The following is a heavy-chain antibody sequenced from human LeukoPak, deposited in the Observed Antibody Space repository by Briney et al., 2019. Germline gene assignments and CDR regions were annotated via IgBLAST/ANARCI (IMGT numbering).Heavy chain of an antibody. J-gene: IGHJ4*02. Sequence: SETLSLTCTVSGGSIFSYYWSWIRQPPGKGLEWMGYIYYSGSNNYNTSLKSRVTISVDTSKSQFSLRVSSVTAADTAVYYCARHLNNCGDDCYIFDYWGQGTLVTVSS. CDR3: ARHLNNCGDDCYIFDY. CDR2: IYYSGSN. CDR1: GGSIFSYY. V-gene: IGHV4-59*08. D-gene: IGHD2-21*01.